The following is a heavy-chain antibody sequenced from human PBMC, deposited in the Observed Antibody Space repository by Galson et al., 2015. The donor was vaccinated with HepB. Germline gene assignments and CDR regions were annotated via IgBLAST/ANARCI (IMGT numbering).Heavy chain of an antibody. Sequence: SLRLSCAASGFTFSSYSMNWVRQAPGKGLEWVSSISSSSSYIYYADSVKGRFTISRDNAKNSLYLQMNSLRAEDTAVYYCARDYLYYGSSGKWVYWGQGTLVTVSS. CDR1: GFTFSSYS. J-gene: IGHJ4*02. V-gene: IGHV3-21*01. D-gene: IGHD3-22*01. CDR3: ARDYLYYGSSGKWVY. CDR2: ISSSSSYI.